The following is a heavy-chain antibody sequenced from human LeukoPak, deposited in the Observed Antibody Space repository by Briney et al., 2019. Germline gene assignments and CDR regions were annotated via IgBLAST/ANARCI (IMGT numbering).Heavy chain of an antibody. D-gene: IGHD1-26*01. CDR2: INSDGSWT. V-gene: IGHV3-74*01. CDR3: VKDSPPRYSGSPPAY. Sequence: QPGGSLRLSCAASGNYWMHWVRQAPGKGLVWVSHINSDGSWTSYADSVKGRFTISKDNAKNSLYLQMNSLRADDTAVYYCVKDSPPRYSGSPPAYWGQGTLVTVSS. CDR1: GNYW. J-gene: IGHJ4*02.